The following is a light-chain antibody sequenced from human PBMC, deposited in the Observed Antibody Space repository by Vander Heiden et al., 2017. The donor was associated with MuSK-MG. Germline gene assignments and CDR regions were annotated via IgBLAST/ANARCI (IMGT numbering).Light chain of an antibody. CDR2: DAS. CDR3: QQYNTWPDA. CDR1: QSVSTN. Sequence: EIVMTQSPATLSVSPGERATLSCRASQSVSTNLAWYQQKPGQAPRLLIYDASTRATGLPARFSGSGSGTEFTLTISSLQSEDFAVYYCQQYNTWPDAFGQGTRLEIK. J-gene: IGKJ5*01. V-gene: IGKV3-15*01.